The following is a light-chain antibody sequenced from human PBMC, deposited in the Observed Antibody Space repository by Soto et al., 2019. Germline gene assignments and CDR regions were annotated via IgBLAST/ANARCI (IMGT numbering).Light chain of an antibody. V-gene: IGKV1-33*01. CDR3: QQSDDLPT. CDR1: QDINNY. Sequence: DTQLTQSPSSLSASVGDRVTITCQASQDINNYVNWYQQKAGTAPNLLIYDASALKPGVPSRFSGSGSGTDFTFTISSLQPEDFATYFCQQSDDLPTFGQGTRLEI. J-gene: IGKJ5*01. CDR2: DAS.